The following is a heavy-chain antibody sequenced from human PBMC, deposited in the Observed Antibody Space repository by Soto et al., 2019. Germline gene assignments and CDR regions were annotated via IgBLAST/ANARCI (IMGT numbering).Heavy chain of an antibody. J-gene: IGHJ4*02. CDR2: MNPKSGYT. Sequence: QVQLVQSGAEVKKPGTSVRISCKTSGYTFTNYDINWVRQAAGQGLEWMGWMNPKSGYTGSARKFXDRXTXNRDNSMTTAYMELSSLRSDDTAVYYCARVMGSVDYWGQGTLVTVSS. D-gene: IGHD1-26*01. CDR1: GYTFTNYD. V-gene: IGHV1-8*01. CDR3: ARVMGSVDY.